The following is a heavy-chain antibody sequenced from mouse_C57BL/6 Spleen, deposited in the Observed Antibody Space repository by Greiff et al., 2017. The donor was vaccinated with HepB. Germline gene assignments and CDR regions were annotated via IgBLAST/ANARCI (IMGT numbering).Heavy chain of an antibody. CDR3: ARYLWNYFDY. CDR1: GFTFTDYY. Sequence: EVKLMESGGGLVQPGGSLSLSCAASGFTFTDYYMSWVRQPPGKALEWLGFIRNKANGYTTEYSASVKGRFTISRDNSQSILYLQMNALRAEDSATYYCARYLWNYFDYWGQGTTLTVSS. V-gene: IGHV7-3*01. J-gene: IGHJ2*01. CDR2: IRNKANGYTT.